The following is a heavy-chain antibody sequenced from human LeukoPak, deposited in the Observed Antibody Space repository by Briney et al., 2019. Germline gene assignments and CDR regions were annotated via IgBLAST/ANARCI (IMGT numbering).Heavy chain of an antibody. J-gene: IGHJ5*02. CDR2: TSSSSSTI. D-gene: IGHD2-2*02. Sequence: PGGSLRLSCAASGFTSSDYYMSWIRQAPGKGPEWVSYTSSSSSTIYYADSVKGRFTISRDNAKNSLYLQMNSLKAEDTAVYYCARDWGYCSSTSCYTRSWGQGTLVTVSS. CDR1: GFTSSDYY. V-gene: IGHV3-11*04. CDR3: ARDWGYCSSTSCYTRS.